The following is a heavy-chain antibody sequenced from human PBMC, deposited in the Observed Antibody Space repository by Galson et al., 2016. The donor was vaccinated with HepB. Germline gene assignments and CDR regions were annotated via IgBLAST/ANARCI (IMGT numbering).Heavy chain of an antibody. Sequence: SETLSLTCNVSGGSISPYFWSWIRRPPGKGLEWIAYIYFSGTTNYNPSLKSRVTISLDTSKGQFSLKVTSVTAADSAVYYCARSYGGYAFDIWGQGTMVTVSS. CDR1: GGSISPYF. V-gene: IGHV4-59*01. CDR3: ARSYGGYAFDI. J-gene: IGHJ3*02. CDR2: IYFSGTT. D-gene: IGHD4-23*01.